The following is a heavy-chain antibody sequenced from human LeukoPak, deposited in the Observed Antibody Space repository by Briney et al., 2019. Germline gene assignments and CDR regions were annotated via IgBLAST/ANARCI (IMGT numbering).Heavy chain of an antibody. D-gene: IGHD3-22*01. CDR1: GFTFSSYA. CDR2: ISYDGSNK. J-gene: IGHJ4*02. CDR3: ARVHPLGDSSGYRDY. V-gene: IGHV3-30-3*01. Sequence: GGSLRLSCAASGFTFSSYAMHWVRRAPGKGLEWVAVISYDGSNKYYADSVKGRFTISRDNSKNTLYLQMNSLRAEDTAVYYCARVHPLGDSSGYRDYWGQGTLVTVSS.